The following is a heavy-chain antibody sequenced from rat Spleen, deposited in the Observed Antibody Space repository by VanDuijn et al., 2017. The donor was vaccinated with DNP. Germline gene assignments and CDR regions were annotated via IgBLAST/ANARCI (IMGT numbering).Heavy chain of an antibody. CDR2: ISYDGSST. CDR1: GFTFSDYY. CDR3: AKGPNYGGYSDYFDY. Sequence: EVQLVESDGGLVQPGRSLKLSCAASGFTFSDYYMAWVRQAPTKGLEWVATISYDGSSTYYRDSVKGRFTISRDNAQNTLYLQMSKLGSEDTAIYYCAKGPNYGGYSDYFDYWGQGVMVTVSS. J-gene: IGHJ2*01. D-gene: IGHD1-11*01. V-gene: IGHV5-29*01.